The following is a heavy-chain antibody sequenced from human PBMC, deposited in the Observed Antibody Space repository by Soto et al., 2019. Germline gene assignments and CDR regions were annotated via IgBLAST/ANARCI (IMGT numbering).Heavy chain of an antibody. CDR2: IFHTGTT. CDR1: GASLSSGGYY. CDR3: ARGLGYDSNGRFLAAFDV. D-gene: IGHD3-22*01. V-gene: IGHV4-31*03. J-gene: IGHJ3*01. Sequence: QVQLQESGPGLAKPSQTLSLTCTVSGASLSSGGYYWTWIRQVPGKALEWIGYIFHTGTTFYNPSLKSRVVMSIEKSDNQFSLNLRSVTAAATAVYYCARGLGYDSNGRFLAAFDVWGQGTMVTVSS.